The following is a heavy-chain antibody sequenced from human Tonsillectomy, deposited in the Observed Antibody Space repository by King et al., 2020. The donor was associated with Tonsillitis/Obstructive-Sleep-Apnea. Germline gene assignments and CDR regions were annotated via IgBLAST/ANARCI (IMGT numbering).Heavy chain of an antibody. J-gene: IGHJ4*02. V-gene: IGHV5-51*01. CDR2: IYPGDSDT. CDR1: GYXXTSYW. Sequence: QLVQYGAEVKKPGESLKISCKGSGYXXTSYWIGWVRQMPGKGLEWMGIIYPGDSDTRYSPSFPGQVTISAHKSISTAYLQWSSLKASDTAMLYCARGGLPGYCSGGSCYYYFDYWGQGTLVTVSS. D-gene: IGHD2-15*01. CDR3: ARGGLPGYCSGGSCYYYFDY.